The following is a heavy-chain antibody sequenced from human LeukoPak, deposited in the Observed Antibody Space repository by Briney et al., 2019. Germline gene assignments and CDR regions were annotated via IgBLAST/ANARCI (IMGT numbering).Heavy chain of an antibody. CDR1: GFTFSSYG. J-gene: IGHJ4*02. D-gene: IGHD3-22*01. CDR3: AREGGYYDSNGYYLTFDY. Sequence: GGSLRLSCAASGFTFSSYGIHWVRQAPGKGLEWVAVISYDGSNKYYADSVKGRFTISRDNSKNTLYLQMNSLRAEDTAVYYCAREGGYYDSNGYYLTFDYWGQGTLVTVSS. CDR2: ISYDGSNK. V-gene: IGHV3-30*03.